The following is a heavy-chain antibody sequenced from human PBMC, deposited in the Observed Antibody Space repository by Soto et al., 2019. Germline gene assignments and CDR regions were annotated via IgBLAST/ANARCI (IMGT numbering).Heavy chain of an antibody. V-gene: IGHV3-23*01. CDR3: AKNQGVELVPLATVDWFDP. CDR2: ISGSGFKK. J-gene: IGHJ5*02. D-gene: IGHD1-26*01. CDR1: GFIFENFG. Sequence: EVVLLESGGGLEQPGGSLRLSCAASGFIFENFGMSWVRQATGKGLEWISSISGSGFKKYYADSVKGRFTISRDNSKSTVYLEVINLSAEDTAVYHCAKNQGVELVPLATVDWFDPWGQGSVVTVSS.